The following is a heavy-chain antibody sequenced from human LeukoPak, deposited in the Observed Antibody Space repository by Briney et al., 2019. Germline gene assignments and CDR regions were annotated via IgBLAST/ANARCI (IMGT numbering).Heavy chain of an antibody. Sequence: GGSLRLSCVASGFTFSTFAMLWVRQPPGKGLEWVSSIFPDSGEIHYADSVRGRFTISRDNSKNTLSLQMNSLRAEDTAVYYCASPVNDYGLDYFDYWGQGTLVTVSS. D-gene: IGHD4-17*01. CDR3: ASPVNDYGLDYFDY. CDR1: GFTFSTFA. J-gene: IGHJ4*02. CDR2: IFPDSGEI. V-gene: IGHV3-23*01.